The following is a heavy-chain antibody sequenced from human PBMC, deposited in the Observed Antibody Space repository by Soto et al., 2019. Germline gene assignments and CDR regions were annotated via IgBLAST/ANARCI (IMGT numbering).Heavy chain of an antibody. Sequence: QVQLVESGGGVVQSGRSPRLSCAASGVTFSSFGMHCVRKAPGKGLEWVALICHDGTFKHYADSVKGRFTISRDNSKNMLYLQMNSLRADDTAVYYCARDRHFRGGPDDIWGQGTMVTVSS. D-gene: IGHD3-3*02. CDR3: ARDRHFRGGPDDI. CDR2: ICHDGTFK. J-gene: IGHJ3*02. V-gene: IGHV3-33*01. CDR1: GVTFSSFG.